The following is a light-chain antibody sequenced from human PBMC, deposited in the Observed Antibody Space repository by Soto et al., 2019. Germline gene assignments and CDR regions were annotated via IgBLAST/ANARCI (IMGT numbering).Light chain of an antibody. J-gene: IGLJ3*02. CDR3: SSSTTTTSLVV. CDR2: DVS. V-gene: IGLV2-14*01. Sequence: QSALTQPASVSGSPGQSITISCTGTSSDIGDYNYVSWYQQYPGKVPKLVIYDVSHRPSGVSNRFSGSKSGNTASLTISRXXXXXXXXYYCSSSTTTTSLVVFGGGTKLTVL. CDR1: SSDIGDYNY.